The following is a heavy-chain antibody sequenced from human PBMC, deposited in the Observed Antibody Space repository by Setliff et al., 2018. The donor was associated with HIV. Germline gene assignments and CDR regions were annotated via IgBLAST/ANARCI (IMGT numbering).Heavy chain of an antibody. D-gene: IGHD3-3*01. J-gene: IGHJ6*03. V-gene: IGHV1-8*02. CDR3: ARCFTPPSFWSGYYTSGTYYYYMDV. CDR1: GYTFTSYD. Sequence: ASVKVSCKASGYTFTSYDINWVRQATGQGLEWMGWMNPNSGNTGYAQKFQGRVTMTRNTSISTAYMELSSLRSEDTAVYYCARCFTPPSFWSGYYTSGTYYYYMDVWGKGTTVTVSS. CDR2: MNPNSGNT.